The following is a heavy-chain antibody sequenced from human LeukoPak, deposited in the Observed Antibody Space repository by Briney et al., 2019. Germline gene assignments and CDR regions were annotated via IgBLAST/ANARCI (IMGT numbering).Heavy chain of an antibody. V-gene: IGHV4-4*07. CDR1: GDSITSSY. CDR3: ARDSNDFWTAYSDN. D-gene: IGHD3/OR15-3a*01. J-gene: IGHJ4*02. Sequence: SETLSLTCTVSGDSITSSYWSWIRQPAGKGLGWIGRLYPSGSTNYNSSLKSRVTISVDTSKNQFSLTLKSVTAADTAMYYCARDSNDFWTAYSDNWGPGSLVTVSS. CDR2: LYPSGST.